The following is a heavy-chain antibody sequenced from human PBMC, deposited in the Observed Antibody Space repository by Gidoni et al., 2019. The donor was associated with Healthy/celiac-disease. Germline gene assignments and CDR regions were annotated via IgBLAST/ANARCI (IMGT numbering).Heavy chain of an antibody. V-gene: IGHV4-4*07. Sequence: QVQLQESGPGLVKPSETLSLTCTVSGGSISRYYWSWIRQPAGKGLEWIGRIYTSGSTNYNPSLKSRVTMSVDTSKNQFSLKLSFVTAADTAVYYCARDWGEWTTERVDDAFDIWGQGTMVTVSS. D-gene: IGHD3-16*01. J-gene: IGHJ3*02. CDR3: ARDWGEWTTERVDDAFDI. CDR2: IYTSGST. CDR1: GGSISRYY.